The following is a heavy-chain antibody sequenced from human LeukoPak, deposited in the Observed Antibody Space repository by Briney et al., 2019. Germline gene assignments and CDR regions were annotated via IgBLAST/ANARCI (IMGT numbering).Heavy chain of an antibody. V-gene: IGHV1-18*01. Sequence: GASLKVSCKASGYTFTSYGISWVRQAPGQGLEWMGRISANDGNTNNPQTLQGSGTITTDTSTITAYMEQRSPRSDDTASYYSARCYAFDIWGQGTMVTVSS. D-gene: IGHD2-15*01. CDR3: ARCYAFDI. CDR2: ISANDGNT. CDR1: GYTFTSYG. J-gene: IGHJ3*02.